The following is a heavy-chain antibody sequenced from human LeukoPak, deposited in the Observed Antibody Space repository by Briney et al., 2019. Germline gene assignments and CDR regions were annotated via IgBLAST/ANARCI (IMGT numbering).Heavy chain of an antibody. CDR2: IRYDGSNK. CDR3: AIYRRYYDSSGYWAFDY. CDR1: GFTFNSYG. V-gene: IGHV3-30*02. D-gene: IGHD3-22*01. Sequence: PGGSLRLSCAASGFTFNSYGMHWVRQAPGKGLEWVSFIRYDGSNKYYADSVKGRFTISRDNSKNTLYLQMNSLRAEDTAVYYCAIYRRYYDSSGYWAFDYWGQGTLVTVSS. J-gene: IGHJ4*02.